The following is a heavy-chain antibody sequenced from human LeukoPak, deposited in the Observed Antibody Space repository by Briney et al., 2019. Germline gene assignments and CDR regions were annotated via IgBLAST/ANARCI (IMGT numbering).Heavy chain of an antibody. CDR3: ARGATAMALSTYYYYYYMDV. J-gene: IGHJ6*03. CDR1: GYTFTSYY. CDR2: INPSGGST. Sequence: GASVKVSCKASGYTFTSYYMHWVRQAPGQGLEWMGIINPSGGSTSYAQKFQGRVTMTRDMSTSTVYMELSSLRSEDTAVYYCARGATAMALSTYYYYYYMDVWGKGTTVTISS. V-gene: IGHV1-46*01. D-gene: IGHD5-18*01.